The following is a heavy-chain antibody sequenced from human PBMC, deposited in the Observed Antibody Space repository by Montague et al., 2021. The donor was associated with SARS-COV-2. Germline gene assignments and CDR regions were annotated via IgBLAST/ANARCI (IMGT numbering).Heavy chain of an antibody. Sequence: SLRLSCAASGFTFSSFAVSWVRQAPGKGLEWVSTITASGDGTYYADFVKGRFTISRNNSKNTLFLLMSSLGAEDTAVYFCAEGYSYGSHTFDFWGQGTMVTVSS. D-gene: IGHD5-18*01. CDR1: GFTFSSFA. CDR2: ITASGDGT. CDR3: AEGYSYGSHTFDF. V-gene: IGHV3-23*01. J-gene: IGHJ3*01.